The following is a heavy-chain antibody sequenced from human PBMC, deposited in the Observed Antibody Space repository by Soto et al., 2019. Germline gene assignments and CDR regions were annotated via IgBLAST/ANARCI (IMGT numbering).Heavy chain of an antibody. D-gene: IGHD3-3*01. CDR2: IGGSGGST. J-gene: IGHJ4*02. CDR3: AKRGDLWSGSISGFDD. CDR1: GFTFSSYA. V-gene: IGHV3-23*01. Sequence: EVQLLESGGGLVQPGGSLRLSCAASGFTFSSYAMSWVRQAPGKGLEWVSAIGGSGGSTYYADSVKGRFTISRDNSENSLYLQMNSLRADDTAVYYCAKRGDLWSGSISGFDDWGQGTLVTVSS.